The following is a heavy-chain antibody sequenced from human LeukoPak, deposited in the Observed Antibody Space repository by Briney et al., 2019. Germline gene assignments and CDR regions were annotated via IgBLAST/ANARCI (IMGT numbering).Heavy chain of an antibody. V-gene: IGHV3-15*01. D-gene: IGHD2-2*01. CDR3: TTDRVPAGDYYYYYMDV. J-gene: IGHJ6*03. CDR1: GFTFNNAW. Sequence: GGSLRLSCAASGFTFNNAWMSWARQAPGKVLEWVGRIKSKTHGGTTDYAAPVKGRFTISRDDSKNTLYLQMNSLKNEDTAVYYCTTDRVPAGDYYYYYMDVWGKGTTVTISS. CDR2: IKSKTHGGTT.